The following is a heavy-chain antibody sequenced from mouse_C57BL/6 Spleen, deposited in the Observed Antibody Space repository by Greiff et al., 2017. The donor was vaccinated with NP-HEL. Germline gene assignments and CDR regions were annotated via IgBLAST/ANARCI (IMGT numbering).Heavy chain of an antibody. CDR3: ARSRRDVGYFDV. V-gene: IGHV5-4*03. Sequence: EVKVVESGGGLVKPGGSLKLSCAASGFTFSSYAMSWVRQTPEKRLEWVATISDGGSYTYYPDNVKGRFTISRDNAKNNLYLQMSHLKSEDTAMYYCARSRRDVGYFDVWGTGTTVTVSS. CDR2: ISDGGSYT. CDR1: GFTFSSYA. J-gene: IGHJ1*03.